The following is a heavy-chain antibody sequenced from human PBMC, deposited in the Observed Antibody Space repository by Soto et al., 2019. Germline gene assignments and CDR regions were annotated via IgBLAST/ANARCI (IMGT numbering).Heavy chain of an antibody. V-gene: IGHV3-21*01. J-gene: IGHJ6*03. CDR3: VRGLFDIVVVPAASNMDV. Sequence: EVQLVESGGGLVKPGGSLRLSCAASGFTFSSYSMNWVRQAPGKGLEWVSSISSSSSYIYYADSVKGRFTISRDNAKNSLYLQMNSLRAEDTAVYYCVRGLFDIVVVPAASNMDVWGKGTTVTVSS. CDR1: GFTFSSYS. D-gene: IGHD2-2*01. CDR2: ISSSSSYI.